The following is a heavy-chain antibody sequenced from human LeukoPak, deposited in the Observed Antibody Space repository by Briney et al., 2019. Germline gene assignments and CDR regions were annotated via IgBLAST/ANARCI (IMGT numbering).Heavy chain of an antibody. V-gene: IGHV3-64*01. D-gene: IGHD6-19*01. CDR1: GFTFSSYA. CDR3: ARLGLGSGWYFDY. J-gene: IGHJ4*02. CDR2: INSNGGNT. Sequence: GGSLRLSCAASGFTFSSYAMHWVRQAPGKGLEYVSAINSNGGNTYYANSVKGRFTIPRDNSKNTLYLQMGSLRAEDMAVYYCARLGLGSGWYFDYWGQGTLVTVSS.